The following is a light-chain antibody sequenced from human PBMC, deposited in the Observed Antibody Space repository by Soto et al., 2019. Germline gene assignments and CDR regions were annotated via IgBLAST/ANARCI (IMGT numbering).Light chain of an antibody. CDR3: AVWDDNLNSVI. CDR1: NSNLGNNA. J-gene: IGLJ2*01. CDR2: YDD. V-gene: IGLV1-36*01. Sequence: QSVLTQPPSVSAAPRQRVTISCSGTNSNLGNNAVNWYQQLPGKAPKLLIYYDDLLASGVSDRFSGSKSGASASLAISGLQSEDEADYYCAVWDDNLNSVIFGGGTKLTVL.